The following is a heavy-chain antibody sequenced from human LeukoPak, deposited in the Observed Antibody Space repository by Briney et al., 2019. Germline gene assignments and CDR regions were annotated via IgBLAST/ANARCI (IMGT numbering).Heavy chain of an antibody. CDR3: ARRLSVVPAATNWFDP. J-gene: IGHJ5*02. Sequence: SETLSLTCTVSGGSISSSSYYWGWIRQPPGKGLEWIGSIYYSGSTYYNPSLKSRVTISVDTSKNQFSLKLSSATAADTAVYYCARRLSVVPAATNWFDPWGQGTLVIVSS. V-gene: IGHV4-39*01. CDR2: IYYSGST. CDR1: GGSISSSSYY. D-gene: IGHD2-2*01.